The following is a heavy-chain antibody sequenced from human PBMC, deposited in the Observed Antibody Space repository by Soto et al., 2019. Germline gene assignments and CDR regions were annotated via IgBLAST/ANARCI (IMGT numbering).Heavy chain of an antibody. J-gene: IGHJ3*01. V-gene: IGHV2-5*01. CDR3: ARGLATLPVFAFDV. CDR2: ISWSGDE. Sequence: QMTLKESGPTLVKPTQSLTLTCSFSGFPFSTSGVGVGWVRQPPGKALEWLALISWSGDEHYRPSLKSRRSITKDNSKTQVVLIMTNKHPVDTATYYCARGLATLPVFAFDVWGQGTTVTVSS. CDR1: GFPFSTSGVG. D-gene: IGHD6-6*01.